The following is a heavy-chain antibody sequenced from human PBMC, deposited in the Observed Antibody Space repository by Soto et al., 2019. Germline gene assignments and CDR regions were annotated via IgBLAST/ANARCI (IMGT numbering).Heavy chain of an antibody. D-gene: IGHD1-1*01. CDR3: ARRAETNGWNGFGADKYYFDF. CDR1: GYSFTSDG. J-gene: IGHJ4*02. V-gene: IGHV1-8*02. CDR2: MNPNTGNS. Sequence: ALVKGSFKASGYSFTSDGIIWVRQAPGQGLEWMGWMNPNTGNSGYAQKFQGRVTMTSDTSISTAHMELSSLRSEDTAVYYCARRAETNGWNGFGADKYYFDFWGQGTLVTVSS.